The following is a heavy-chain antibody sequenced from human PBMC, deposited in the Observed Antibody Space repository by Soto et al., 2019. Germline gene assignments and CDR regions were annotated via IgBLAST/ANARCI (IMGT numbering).Heavy chain of an antibody. J-gene: IGHJ4*02. CDR1: GYNFTTFW. V-gene: IGHV5-51*01. Sequence: GESLKISCEGSGYNFTTFWIGWVRQVPGKGLEWMGIIYPGDSETKYSPDFEGQVTISADRSTNTAYLQWRSLRASDTAMYYCARLGFPGAIYFDSWGLGTLVTVSS. CDR3: ARLGFPGAIYFDS. CDR2: IYPGDSET.